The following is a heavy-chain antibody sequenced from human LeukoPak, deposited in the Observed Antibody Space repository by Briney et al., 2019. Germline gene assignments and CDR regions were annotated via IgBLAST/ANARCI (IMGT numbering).Heavy chain of an antibody. CDR1: GGSISSSSYY. V-gene: IGHV4-39*07. Sequence: SETLSLTCTVSGGSISSSSYYWGWIRQPPGKGLEWIGSIYYSGSTYYNPSLKSRVTISVDTSKNQFSLKLSSVTAADTAVYYCAGDLSSGWYPWGQGTLVTVSS. J-gene: IGHJ5*02. CDR3: AGDLSSGWYP. D-gene: IGHD6-19*01. CDR2: IYYSGST.